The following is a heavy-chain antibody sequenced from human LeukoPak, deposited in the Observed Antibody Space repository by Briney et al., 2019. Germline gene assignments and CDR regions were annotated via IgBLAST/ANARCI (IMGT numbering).Heavy chain of an antibody. J-gene: IGHJ4*02. CDR2: INPNSGGT. V-gene: IGHV1-2*02. CDR3: ARGSYYDSSGYYY. CDR1: GYTFTGYY. D-gene: IGHD3-22*01. Sequence: ASVKVSCKASGYTFTGYYMHWVRQAPGQGLEWTGWINPNSGGTNYAQKFQGRVTMTRDTSISTAYMELSRLRSDDTAVYYCARGSYYDSSGYYYWGQGTLVTVSS.